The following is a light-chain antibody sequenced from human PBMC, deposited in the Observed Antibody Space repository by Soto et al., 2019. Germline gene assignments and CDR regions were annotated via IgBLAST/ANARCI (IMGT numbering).Light chain of an antibody. Sequence: DIVMTQSPDSLAVSLGERATINCKSSQSVLYSSNNKNYLAWYQQKPGQAPRLLIYGASSRATGIPDRFSGGGSGTDFTLTISRLEPEDFAVYYCQQFSSYPLTFGGGTKVDIK. CDR1: QSVLYSSNNKNY. CDR3: QQFSSYPLT. V-gene: IGKV4-1*01. J-gene: IGKJ4*01. CDR2: GAS.